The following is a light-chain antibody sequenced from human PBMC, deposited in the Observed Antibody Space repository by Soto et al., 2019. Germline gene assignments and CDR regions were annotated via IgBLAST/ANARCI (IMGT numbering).Light chain of an antibody. CDR3: VLYMGSGIVV. CDR2: STN. CDR1: SGSVSTSYY. Sequence: QAVVTQEPSFSVSPGGTVTLTCGLSSGSVSTSYYPSWYQQTPGQAPRTLIYSTNTRSSGVPDRFSGSILGNKAALTITGAQADDESDYYCVLYMGSGIVVFVGGTKLTVL. J-gene: IGLJ2*01. V-gene: IGLV8-61*01.